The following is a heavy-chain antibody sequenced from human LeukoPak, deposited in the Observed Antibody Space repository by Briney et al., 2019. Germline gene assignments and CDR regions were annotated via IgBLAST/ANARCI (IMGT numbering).Heavy chain of an antibody. J-gene: IGHJ4*02. V-gene: IGHV1-18*01. D-gene: IGHD3-22*01. CDR1: GYTFTSYG. Sequence: ASVKVSCKASGYTFTSYGISWVRQAPGQGLEWMGWISAYNGNTNYAQKLQGRVTMTTDTPTNTVYMELRSLRSDDTAVYYCAREHYYDSNGSDYWGQGTLVTVSS. CDR2: ISAYNGNT. CDR3: AREHYYDSNGSDY.